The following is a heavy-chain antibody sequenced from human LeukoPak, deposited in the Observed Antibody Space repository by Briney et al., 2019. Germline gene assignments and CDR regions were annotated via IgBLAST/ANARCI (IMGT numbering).Heavy chain of an antibody. CDR3: TTAGPQTFPPDFDY. J-gene: IGHJ4*02. CDR1: GFTFSNYA. CDR2: IKSKTDGGTT. V-gene: IGHV3-15*01. Sequence: GGSLRLSCAASGFTFSNYAMSWVRQAPGKGLEWVGRIKSKTDGGTTDYAAPVKGRFTISRDDSKNTLYLQMNSLKTEDTAVYYCTTAGPQTFPPDFDYWGQGTLVTVSS. D-gene: IGHD2/OR15-2a*01.